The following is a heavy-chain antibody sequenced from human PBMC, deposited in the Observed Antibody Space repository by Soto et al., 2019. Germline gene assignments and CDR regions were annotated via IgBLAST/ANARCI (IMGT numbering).Heavy chain of an antibody. Sequence: EVQLVESGGGLVQPGGSLRLSCAASGFTFSSYWMHWVRQAPGKGLVWVSRINSDGSSTTYADSVKGRFTISRDNAKNTLYLQMNILRAEDTAVYFCARVETCSSTSCYSVLDYWGQGTLVTVSS. V-gene: IGHV3-74*03. CDR1: GFTFSSYW. D-gene: IGHD2-2*01. CDR3: ARVETCSSTSCYSVLDY. CDR2: INSDGSST. J-gene: IGHJ4*02.